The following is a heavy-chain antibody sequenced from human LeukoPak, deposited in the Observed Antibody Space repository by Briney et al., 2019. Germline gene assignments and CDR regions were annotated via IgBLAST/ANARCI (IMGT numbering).Heavy chain of an antibody. Sequence: GGSLRLSCVVSGFTLSSLWMMWVRQAPGEGLEWMTNINRDGSEKNYVDSVKGRFTISRDNAKNSLYLQINSLRAEDTAVYYCARSSYSSSSSVWGQGTMVTVSS. CDR2: INRDGSEK. J-gene: IGHJ3*01. CDR1: GFTLSSLW. D-gene: IGHD6-6*01. V-gene: IGHV3-7*03. CDR3: ARSSYSSSSSV.